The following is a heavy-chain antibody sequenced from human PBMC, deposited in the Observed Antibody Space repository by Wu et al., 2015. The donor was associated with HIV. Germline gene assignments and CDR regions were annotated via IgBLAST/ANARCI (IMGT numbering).Heavy chain of an antibody. Sequence: QVQLVQSGAEVKKPGASVRVSCKTSGYIFTGYFMHWVRQAPGQGLEWMGWINPSSGDTSYAEAFEGRITVTTDTSMKTVYMELESLTSRDTAMYFCARDATPITTEFDYWGQGTLITVSS. CDR2: INPSSGDT. CDR1: GYIFTGYF. J-gene: IGHJ4*02. V-gene: IGHV1-2*02. D-gene: IGHD4-11*01. CDR3: ARDATPITTEFDY.